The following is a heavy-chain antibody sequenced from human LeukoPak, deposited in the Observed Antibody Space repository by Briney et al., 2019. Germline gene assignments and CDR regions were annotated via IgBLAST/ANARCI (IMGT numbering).Heavy chain of an antibody. Sequence: SVKVSCKASGGTFSDYAFNWVRQAPGQGLEWMGNIIPKFSTTNYAQNFQDKVTIAYLELNSLRSEDTAIFYCARERDAIIDFWGQGALITVSS. CDR2: IIPKFSTT. D-gene: IGHD5-24*01. CDR1: GGTFSDYA. J-gene: IGHJ4*02. CDR3: ARERDAIIDF. V-gene: IGHV1-69*13.